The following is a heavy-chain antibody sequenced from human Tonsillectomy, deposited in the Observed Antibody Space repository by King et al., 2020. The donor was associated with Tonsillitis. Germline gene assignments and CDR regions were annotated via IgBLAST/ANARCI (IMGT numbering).Heavy chain of an antibody. CDR2: ISSNVGST. V-gene: IGHV3-64D*06. D-gene: IGHD1-26*01. CDR1: GFTFSSYA. Sequence: EVQLVESGGGLVQPGGSLRLSCSASGFTFSSYAMHCVRQAPGKGLEYVSAISSNVGSTYYADSVKGRFTISRDNSKNTLYLQMSSLRAEDTAVYYCVKDRGSGSYSGYYFDYWGQGTLVTVSS. CDR3: VKDRGSGSYSGYYFDY. J-gene: IGHJ4*02.